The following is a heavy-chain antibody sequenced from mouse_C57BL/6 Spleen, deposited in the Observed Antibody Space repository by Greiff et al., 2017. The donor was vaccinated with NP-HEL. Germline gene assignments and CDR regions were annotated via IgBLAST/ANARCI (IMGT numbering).Heavy chain of an antibody. CDR1: GFTFSDSG. CDR2: ISSGSSTI. V-gene: IGHV5-17*01. J-gene: IGHJ2*01. CDR3: ARRDWGPLDY. D-gene: IGHD4-1*01. Sequence: EVKLMESGGGLVKPGGSLKLSCAASGFTFSDSGMHWVRQAPETGLAWVAYISSGSSTIYSADTVTGRFTISRDTAKITLCLQMTRLRAEDTAMYYCARRDWGPLDYWGQGTTLTVSS.